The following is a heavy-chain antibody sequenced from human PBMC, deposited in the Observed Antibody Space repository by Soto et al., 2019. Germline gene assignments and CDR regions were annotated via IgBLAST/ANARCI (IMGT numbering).Heavy chain of an antibody. CDR1: GYTFTSYA. J-gene: IGHJ4*02. D-gene: IGHD3-9*01. CDR2: INAGNGNT. Sequence: ASVKVSCKASGYTFTSYAMHWVRQAPGQRLEWMGWINAGNGNTKYSQKFQGRVTITRDTSASTAYMELSSLRSEDTAAYYCARVSLSYYDILTGYADYWGQGTLVTVSS. CDR3: ARVSLSYYDILTGYADY. V-gene: IGHV1-3*01.